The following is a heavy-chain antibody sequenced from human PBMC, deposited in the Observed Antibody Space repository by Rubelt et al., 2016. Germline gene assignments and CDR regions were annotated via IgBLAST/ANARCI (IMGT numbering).Heavy chain of an antibody. D-gene: IGHD3-16*01. CDR2: INPNSGGT. V-gene: IGHV1-2*02. CDR1: GYTFTGYY. CDR3: ARATLVRIGGYVQH. J-gene: IGHJ1*01. Sequence: KPGASVKVSCKASGYTFTGYYMHWVRQAPGQGLEWMGWINPNSGGTNYAQKFQGRVTMTRDTSISTAYMELSRLRSDDTAVYYCARATLVRIGGYVQHWSQGTLVTVSS.